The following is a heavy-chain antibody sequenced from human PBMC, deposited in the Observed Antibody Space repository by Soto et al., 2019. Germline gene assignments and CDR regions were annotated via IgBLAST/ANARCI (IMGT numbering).Heavy chain of an antibody. Sequence: SETLSLTCTVSGGSISSSSYYWGWIRQPPGKGLEWIGSIYYTATTTYNPSLKNRVTISVDASKSQFYLKLRSVTAADTAVYYCARGMAEEQIFYYFDYWGQGALVTVSS. CDR1: GGSISSSSYY. CDR2: IYYTATT. V-gene: IGHV4-39*07. CDR3: ARGMAEEQIFYYFDY. D-gene: IGHD3-9*01. J-gene: IGHJ4*02.